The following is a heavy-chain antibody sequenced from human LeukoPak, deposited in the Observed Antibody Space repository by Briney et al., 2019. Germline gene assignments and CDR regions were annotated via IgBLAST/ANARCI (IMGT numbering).Heavy chain of an antibody. V-gene: IGHV3-20*04. J-gene: IGHJ4*02. Sequence: PGGSLRPSCAASGFTFDDYGMSWVRQAPGKGLGWVSGINWNGGSTGYADSVKGRFTISRDNAKNSLYLQMNSLRAEDTALYYCARRVYYGSGSYYCDYWGQGTLVTVSS. D-gene: IGHD3-10*01. CDR3: ARRVYYGSGSYYCDY. CDR2: INWNGGST. CDR1: GFTFDDYG.